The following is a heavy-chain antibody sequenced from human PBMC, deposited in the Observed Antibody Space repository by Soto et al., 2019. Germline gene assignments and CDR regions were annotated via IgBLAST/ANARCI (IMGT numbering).Heavy chain of an antibody. CDR1: GGTFSSYA. CDR2: IIPIFGTA. D-gene: IGHD2-15*01. CDR3: AAGAKCSGGSCYYFDY. J-gene: IGHJ4*02. Sequence: SVKVSCKASGGTFSSYAISWVRQAPGQGLEWMGGIIPIFGTANYAQKFQGRVTITADESTSTAYMELSSLRSEDTAVYYCAAGAKCSGGSCYYFDYWGQGTLVTVSS. V-gene: IGHV1-69*13.